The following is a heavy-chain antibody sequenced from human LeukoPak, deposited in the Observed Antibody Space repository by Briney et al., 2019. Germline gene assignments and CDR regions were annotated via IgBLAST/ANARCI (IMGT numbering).Heavy chain of an antibody. Sequence: SGGSLRLSCAVSGFTFNYYDMHWVRQAPGKRLEWVSAIRTTGDTHYPDSVKGRFAMSREDAKYSVHLQMNTLRAGDTAVYYCARGVSYYYDNSGHPGWYFDLWGRGTLVTVSS. CDR1: GFTFNYYD. CDR2: IRTTGDT. V-gene: IGHV3-13*01. CDR3: ARGVSYYYDNSGHPGWYFDL. J-gene: IGHJ2*01. D-gene: IGHD3-22*01.